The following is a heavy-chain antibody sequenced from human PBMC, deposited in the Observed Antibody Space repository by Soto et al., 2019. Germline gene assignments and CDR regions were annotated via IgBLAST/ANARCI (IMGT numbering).Heavy chain of an antibody. D-gene: IGHD6-13*01. CDR2: IYWDNYK. V-gene: IGHV2-5*02. Sequence: SGPTLVNPTQTLTLTCTFSGFSLSSSGVGVGWIRQPPGKALEWLALIYWDNYKQYSPSLKNRFTITKDTSKNQVVLTMTKMEPVDTGTYYCARVMGSGTVGVFDYWCQGTLVTVSS. CDR1: GFSLSSSGVG. J-gene: IGHJ4*02. CDR3: ARVMGSGTVGVFDY.